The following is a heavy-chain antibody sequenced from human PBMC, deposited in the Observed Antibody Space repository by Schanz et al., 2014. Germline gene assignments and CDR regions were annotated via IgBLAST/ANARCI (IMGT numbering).Heavy chain of an antibody. V-gene: IGHV1-3*04. CDR3: ARDLPYCDGGKCYSDGFDI. D-gene: IGHD2-21*01. J-gene: IGHJ3*02. CDR2: INTANGNA. Sequence: QVQLVQSGAEVKRPGASVKVSCKAFEYSFTSYSMHWVRQAPGQSLEWMGWINTANGNAKYSANFQARVTITRDTSATTAYMELTNLRSEDTAVYYCARDLPYCDGGKCYSDGFDIWGQGTLVTISS. CDR1: EYSFTSYS.